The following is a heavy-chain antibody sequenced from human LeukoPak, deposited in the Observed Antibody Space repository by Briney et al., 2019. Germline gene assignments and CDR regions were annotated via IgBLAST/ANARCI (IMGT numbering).Heavy chain of an antibody. CDR2: ISAGGATI. J-gene: IGHJ6*03. D-gene: IGHD1-26*01. Sequence: GGSLRLSCAASGFSFSTYALSWVRQAPGKGLEWVSAISAGGATIYYADSVKGRFTVSRDNSKNTLYLHMNSLRAEDTAIYYCAKDSGGTYFYYYYYMDVWGKGTTVTVSS. V-gene: IGHV3-23*01. CDR3: AKDSGGTYFYYYYYMDV. CDR1: GFSFSTYA.